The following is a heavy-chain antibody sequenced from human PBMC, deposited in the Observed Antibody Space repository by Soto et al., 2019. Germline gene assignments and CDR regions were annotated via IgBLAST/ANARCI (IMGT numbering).Heavy chain of an antibody. CDR3: ARDMPYGAGSLAGCDY. J-gene: IGHJ4*02. V-gene: IGHV4-59*01. CDR2: VYHSGTT. Sequence: ALTCSVSGVSITGSYWSLIRQPPGKTLEWIGYVYHSGTTTYNPSLKSRVSISVDTSKNQFSLRLTSVIAADTAVYYCARDMPYGAGSLAGCDYWGQGILVTVSS. CDR1: GVSITGSY. D-gene: IGHD1-26*01.